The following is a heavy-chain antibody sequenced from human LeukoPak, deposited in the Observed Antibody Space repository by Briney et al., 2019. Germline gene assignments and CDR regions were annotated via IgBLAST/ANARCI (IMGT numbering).Heavy chain of an antibody. CDR3: ARVAPWWGSSGWFTRGRFDY. Sequence: GASVKVSCKASGYTFTSYAMDWVRQAPGQGLEWMGWINTNTGNPTYAQGFTGRFVFSLDTSVSTAYLQISSLKAEDTAVYYCARVAPWWGSSGWFTRGRFDYWGQGTLVTVS. J-gene: IGHJ4*02. CDR1: GYTFTSYA. D-gene: IGHD6-19*01. CDR2: INTNTGNP. V-gene: IGHV7-4-1*02.